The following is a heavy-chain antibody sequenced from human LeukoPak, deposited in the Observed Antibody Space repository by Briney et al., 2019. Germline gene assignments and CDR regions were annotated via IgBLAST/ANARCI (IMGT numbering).Heavy chain of an antibody. Sequence: GGSLRLSCAASGFTFSSYSMNWVRQAPGKGLEWVSSISSSSSYIYYADSVKGRFTISRDNAKNSLYLQMNSLRAEDTAVYYCDRGEGPRTPIAVAAGWGQGTLVTVPS. CDR1: GFTFSSYS. V-gene: IGHV3-21*01. CDR3: DRGEGPRTPIAVAAG. J-gene: IGHJ4*02. D-gene: IGHD6-19*01. CDR2: ISSSSSYI.